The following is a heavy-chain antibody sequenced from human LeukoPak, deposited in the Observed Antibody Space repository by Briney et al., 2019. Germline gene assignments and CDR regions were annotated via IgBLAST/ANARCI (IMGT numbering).Heavy chain of an antibody. J-gene: IGHJ4*02. CDR2: ISGSGGST. CDR3: AKDQIAVAGFVGIQRPGDFDY. CDR1: GFTFSSYA. V-gene: IGHV3-23*01. D-gene: IGHD6-19*01. Sequence: GGSLRLSCAASGFTFSSYAMSWVRQAPGKGLEWVSAISGSGGSTYYADSVKGRFTISRDNSKNTLYLQMNSLRAEDTAVYYCAKDQIAVAGFVGIQRPGDFDYWGQGTLVTVSS.